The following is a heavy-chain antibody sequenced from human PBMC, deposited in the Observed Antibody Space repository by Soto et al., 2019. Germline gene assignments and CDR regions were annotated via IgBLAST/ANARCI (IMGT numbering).Heavy chain of an antibody. CDR1: GFTFSDYY. Sequence: GGSLRLSSASSGFTFSDYYMSLIRQAPGKGLEWVSYISSSGSTIYYADSVKGRFTISRDNTKNSLYLQMNSLRAEDTAVYYCAGDYLPHYYYYYMDVWGKGTMVTVSS. D-gene: IGHD3-16*02. CDR3: AGDYLPHYYYYYMDV. CDR2: ISSSGSTI. J-gene: IGHJ6*03. V-gene: IGHV3-11*01.